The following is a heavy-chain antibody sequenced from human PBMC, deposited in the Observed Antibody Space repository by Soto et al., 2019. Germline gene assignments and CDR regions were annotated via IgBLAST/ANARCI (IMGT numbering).Heavy chain of an antibody. CDR1: GFTFSSYA. CDR3: AKRLPGSGSSDLNYYYGMDV. D-gene: IGHD3-10*01. J-gene: IGHJ6*02. Sequence: GGSLRLSCAASGFTFSSYAMSWVRQAPGKGLEWVSAISGSGGSTYYADSVKGRFTISRDNSKNTLYLQMNSLRAEDTAVYYCAKRLPGSGSSDLNYYYGMDVWGQGTTVTVSS. CDR2: ISGSGGST. V-gene: IGHV3-23*01.